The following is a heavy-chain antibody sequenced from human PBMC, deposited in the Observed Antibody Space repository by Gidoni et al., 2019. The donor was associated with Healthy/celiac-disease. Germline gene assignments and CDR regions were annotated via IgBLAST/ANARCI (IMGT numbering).Heavy chain of an antibody. Sequence: QVQLQESGPGLVKPSQTLSLTCTVSGGSISRGSYYWRWSRQHAGKGLEWIGRIYTSGSTNYNPALKSRVTISVDTSKNQFSLKLSSVTAADTAVYYCARGDTFGYIDYWGQGTLLTVSS. CDR1: GGSISRGSYY. D-gene: IGHD3-3*01. CDR2: IYTSGST. CDR3: ARGDTFGYIDY. J-gene: IGHJ4*02. V-gene: IGHV4-61*02.